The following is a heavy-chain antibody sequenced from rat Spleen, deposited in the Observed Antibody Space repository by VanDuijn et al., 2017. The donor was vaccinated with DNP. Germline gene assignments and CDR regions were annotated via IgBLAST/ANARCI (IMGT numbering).Heavy chain of an antibody. V-gene: IGHV5-27*01. CDR2: ISTSGGST. CDR3: ATGTFAY. CDR1: GFTFTNSD. J-gene: IGHJ3*01. Sequence: EVHLVESGGGFVQPGRSMRLSCAASGFTFTNSDMAWVRQAPTKGLEWVASISTSGGSTFYRDSVKGRFTISRDNAKSTLYLQMDSLRSEDTATYYCATGTFAYWGQGTLVTVSS.